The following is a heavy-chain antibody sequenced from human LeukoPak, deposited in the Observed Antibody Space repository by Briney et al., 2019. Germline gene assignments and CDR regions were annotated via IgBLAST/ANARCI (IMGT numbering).Heavy chain of an antibody. CDR1: GGSIYSSDYF. Sequence: SETLSLTCTVSGGSIYSSDYFWGWLRQPPGKGLEWIASIHYSGRTYYKPSLKRRVTISVDTSKNQFSLKLSSVTAADTAVYYCARSKSGAPDYWGQGTLVTVSS. D-gene: IGHD1-26*01. J-gene: IGHJ4*02. V-gene: IGHV4-39*07. CDR2: IHYSGRT. CDR3: ARSKSGAPDY.